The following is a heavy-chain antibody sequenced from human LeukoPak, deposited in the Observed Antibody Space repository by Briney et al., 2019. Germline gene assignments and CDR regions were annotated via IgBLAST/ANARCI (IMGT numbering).Heavy chain of an antibody. CDR1: GGSISSGGYY. J-gene: IGHJ4*02. D-gene: IGHD3-3*01. Sequence: PSETLSLTCTVSGGSISSGGYYWSWIRQHPGKGLEWIGYIYYSGSTNYNPSLRSRVTISVDTSKNQFSLKLSSVTAADTAVYYCARSNLRFLEWLIWGQGTLVTVSS. CDR3: ARSNLRFLEWLI. CDR2: IYYSGST. V-gene: IGHV4-61*08.